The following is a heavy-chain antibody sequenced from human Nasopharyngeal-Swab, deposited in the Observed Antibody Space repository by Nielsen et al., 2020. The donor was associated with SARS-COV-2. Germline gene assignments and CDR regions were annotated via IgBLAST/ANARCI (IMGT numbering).Heavy chain of an antibody. CDR2: ISGSGGST. D-gene: IGHD6-13*01. J-gene: IGHJ4*02. CDR1: GFTFGDYA. CDR3: AKDIAKHFDY. Sequence: GESLKISCTASGFTFGDYAMSWVRQAPGKGLEWVSAISGSGGSTYYADSVKGRFTISRDNSKNTLYLQMNSLRAEDTAVYYCAKDIAKHFDYWGQGTLVTVSS. V-gene: IGHV3-23*01.